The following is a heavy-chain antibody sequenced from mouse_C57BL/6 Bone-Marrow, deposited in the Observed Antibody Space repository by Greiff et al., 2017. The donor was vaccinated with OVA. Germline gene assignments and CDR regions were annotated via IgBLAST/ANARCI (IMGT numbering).Heavy chain of an antibody. CDR3: ARWGITTVVATPFAY. CDR2: IYPRSGNT. D-gene: IGHD1-1*01. V-gene: IGHV1-81*01. CDR1: GYTFTSYG. Sequence: SGAELARPGASVKLSCKASGYTFTSYGISWVKQRTGQGLEWIGEIYPRSGNTYYNEKFKGKATLTADKSSSTAYMELRSLTSEDSAVYFCARWGITTVVATPFAYWGQGTLVTVSA. J-gene: IGHJ3*01.